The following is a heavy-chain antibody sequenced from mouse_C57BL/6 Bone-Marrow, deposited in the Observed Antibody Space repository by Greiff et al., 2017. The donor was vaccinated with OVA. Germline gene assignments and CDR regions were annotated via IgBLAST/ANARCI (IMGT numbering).Heavy chain of an antibody. CDR1: GFTFSDYG. J-gene: IGHJ2*01. V-gene: IGHV5-17*01. Sequence: EVKLVESGGGLVKPGGSLKLSCAASGFTFSDYGMHWVRQAPEKGLEWVAYISSGSSTISYADTVKGRFTISRDNAKNTLFLQMTSLRSEDTAMYYCASRYLDYWGQGTTLTVSS. CDR2: ISSGSSTI. CDR3: ASRYLDY.